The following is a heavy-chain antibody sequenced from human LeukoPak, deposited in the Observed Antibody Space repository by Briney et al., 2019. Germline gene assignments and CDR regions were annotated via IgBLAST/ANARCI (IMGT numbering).Heavy chain of an antibody. V-gene: IGHV4-39*07. D-gene: IGHD6-19*01. CDR3: ARGPEVVGWYYFAY. CDR1: GGSISSSSYY. J-gene: IGHJ4*02. CDR2: IYYSGST. Sequence: SETLSLTCTVSGGSISSSSYYWGWIRQPPGKGLEWIGRIYYSGSTYYNPSLKSRVTISVDTSKNQLSLKLSSVTGADTAVYYCARGPEVVGWYYFAYWGQGTLVTVSS.